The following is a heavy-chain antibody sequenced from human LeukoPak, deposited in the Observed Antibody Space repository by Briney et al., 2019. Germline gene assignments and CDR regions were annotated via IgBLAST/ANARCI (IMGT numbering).Heavy chain of an antibody. Sequence: GGSLRLSCAASGFTFRSYAMSWVRQAPGKGLDWVSAISGGGGITYYADSVKGRFTISRDNSKNTLFLQMNTLRAEDTAVYYCAKERGGEFDYWGQGTLVTVSS. J-gene: IGHJ4*02. V-gene: IGHV3-23*01. D-gene: IGHD2-21*01. CDR1: GFTFRSYA. CDR2: ISGGGGIT. CDR3: AKERGGEFDY.